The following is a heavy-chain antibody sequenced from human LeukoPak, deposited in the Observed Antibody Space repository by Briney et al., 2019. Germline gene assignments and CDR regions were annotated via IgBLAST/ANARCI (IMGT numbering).Heavy chain of an antibody. CDR2: IYSSGST. CDR3: ASYSPGLYSSGRREMVY. V-gene: IGHV4-59*12. CDR1: GGSISSNY. D-gene: IGHD6-19*01. J-gene: IGHJ4*02. Sequence: SETLSLTCTVSGGSISSNYWSWIRQPPGKGLEWIGYIYSSGSTNYNPSLKSRVTISVDTSKNQFSLKLSSVTAADTAVYYCASYSPGLYSSGRREMVYWGQGTLVTVSS.